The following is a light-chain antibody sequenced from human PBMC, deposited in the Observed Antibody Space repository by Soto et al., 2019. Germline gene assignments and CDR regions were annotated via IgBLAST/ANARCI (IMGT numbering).Light chain of an antibody. V-gene: IGKV1-9*01. Sequence: DIQMTQSPSSLSASVGDRVTITCRASQGISNYLACYQRKPGKAPKLLIYAASTLQSGVPSRFSGSGSGTDFTLTISCLQSEDFATYYCQQHNSFSITFGQGTRLEIK. CDR3: QQHNSFSIT. CDR1: QGISNY. CDR2: AAS. J-gene: IGKJ5*01.